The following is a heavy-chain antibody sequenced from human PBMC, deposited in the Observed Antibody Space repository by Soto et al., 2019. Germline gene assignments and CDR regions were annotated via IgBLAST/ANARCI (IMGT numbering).Heavy chain of an antibody. Sequence: GWSLRLSCAASGFTFSSYAMHWVRQAPGKGLEWVAVISYDGSNKYYADSVKGRFTISRDNSKNTLYLQMNSLRAEDTAVYYCERGHRYSSGSYYFDYWGQGTMVTVSS. J-gene: IGHJ4*02. D-gene: IGHD5-18*01. CDR2: ISYDGSNK. CDR3: ERGHRYSSGSYYFDY. V-gene: IGHV3-30-3*01. CDR1: GFTFSSYA.